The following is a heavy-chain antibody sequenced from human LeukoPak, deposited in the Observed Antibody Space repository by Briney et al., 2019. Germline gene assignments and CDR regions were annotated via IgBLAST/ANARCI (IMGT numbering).Heavy chain of an antibody. D-gene: IGHD6-13*01. CDR2: VYYTGST. J-gene: IGHJ3*01. CDR3: ARISSSNWYNERGAFDV. V-gene: IGHV4-59*01. CDR1: GGSISSYY. Sequence: TSETLSLTCTVSGGSISSYYWSWVRQPPGKGLEWIGFVYYTGSTNYSPSLKSRVTISVDTSKNQFSLKLRSVTAADAAVYYCARISSSNWYNERGAFDVWGQGTMVTVSS.